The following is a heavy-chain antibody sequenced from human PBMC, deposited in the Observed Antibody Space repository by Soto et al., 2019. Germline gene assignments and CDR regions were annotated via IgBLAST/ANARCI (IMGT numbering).Heavy chain of an antibody. J-gene: IGHJ4*02. CDR2: ISAYNGNT. V-gene: IGHV1-18*01. Sequence: ASVKVSCKASGYTFTSYGISWVRQAPGQGLEWMGWISAYNGNTNYAQKLQGRVTITRDTSTSTAYMELSSLRSDDTAVYYCARSIVVVTALDFWGQGTLVNVSS. D-gene: IGHD2-21*02. CDR3: ARSIVVVTALDF. CDR1: GYTFTSYG.